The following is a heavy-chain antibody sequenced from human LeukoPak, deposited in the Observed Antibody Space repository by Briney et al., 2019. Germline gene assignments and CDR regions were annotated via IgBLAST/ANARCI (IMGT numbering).Heavy chain of an antibody. CDR3: ARRAGGYSHPHDY. D-gene: IGHD4-23*01. V-gene: IGHV3-30*02. CDR1: GFTFSSYG. CDR2: IRYDGSNK. J-gene: IGHJ4*02. Sequence: AGGSLRLSCAASGFTFSSYGIHWVRQVTGKGLEWVAFIRYDGSNKYYADSVKGRFTISRDNSKNTLYLQMNSLRAEDTAVYYCARRAGGYSHPHDYWGQGTLVTVSS.